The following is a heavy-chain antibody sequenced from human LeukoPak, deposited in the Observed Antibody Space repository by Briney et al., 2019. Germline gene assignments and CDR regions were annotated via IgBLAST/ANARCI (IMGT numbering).Heavy chain of an antibody. CDR1: GFTFSTYW. CDR3: TRDTFGFHDY. CDR2: ITPDGRST. Sequence: PGGSLRLSCADSGFTFSTYWMHWVRQAPGKGLVWVSRITPDGRSTNYADSVKGRFTISRDNAKNTLYLQMNSLRADDTAVYYCTRDTFGFHDYWGRGTLVTVSS. V-gene: IGHV3-74*01. D-gene: IGHD3-10*01. J-gene: IGHJ4*02.